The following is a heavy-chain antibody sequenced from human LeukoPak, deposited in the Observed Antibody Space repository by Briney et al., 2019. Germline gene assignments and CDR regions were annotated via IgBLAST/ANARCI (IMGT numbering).Heavy chain of an antibody. CDR1: GYSENFYG. J-gene: IGHJ4*02. Sequence: ASVKVSCKTSGYSENFYGITWVRQVAGQGLEWMGWISAQHGQTEYAPNSQDRVTMTTDTYTNTAYIELRSLRSDDTAVYYCEALLGGDDGTDYWGQGTLVTVSS. D-gene: IGHD3-22*01. CDR2: ISAQHGQT. V-gene: IGHV1-18*01. CDR3: EALLGGDDGTDY.